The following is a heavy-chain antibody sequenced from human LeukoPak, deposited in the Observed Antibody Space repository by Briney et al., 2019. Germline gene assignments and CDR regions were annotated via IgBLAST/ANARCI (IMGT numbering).Heavy chain of an antibody. CDR3: ARDRAGDSFDI. Sequence: SQTLSLTCTVSGDSISSGNYYWTWIRQSAGKGLEWIGRIHTSGNINYNPSLKSQVTISIDTSNNQFSLNLNLVTAADTAVYYCARDRAGDSFDIWGQGTLVTVSS. J-gene: IGHJ3*02. D-gene: IGHD7-27*01. CDR2: IHTSGNI. CDR1: GDSISSGNYY. V-gene: IGHV4-61*02.